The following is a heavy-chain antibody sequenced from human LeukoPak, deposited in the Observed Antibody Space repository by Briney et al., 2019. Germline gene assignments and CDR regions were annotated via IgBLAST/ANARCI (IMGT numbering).Heavy chain of an antibody. D-gene: IGHD1-26*01. CDR2: INSDGSST. CDR1: GFTVSSNY. V-gene: IGHV3-74*01. J-gene: IGHJ3*02. Sequence: GGSLRLSCAASGFTVSSNYMSWVRQAPGKGLVWFSRINSDGSSTSYADSVKGRITISRDNAKNTLYLQMNSLRAEDTAVYYCARRGASTGAFDIWGQGTMVTVSS. CDR3: ARRGASTGAFDI.